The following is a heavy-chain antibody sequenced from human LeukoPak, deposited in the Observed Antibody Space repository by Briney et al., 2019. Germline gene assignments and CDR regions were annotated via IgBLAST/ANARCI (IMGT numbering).Heavy chain of an antibody. CDR2: IKQGGSEK. CDR3: ARRQPYGSGSYYYYYFDH. J-gene: IGHJ4*02. V-gene: IGHV3-7*01. CDR1: GFTFSSYW. Sequence: GGSLRLSCAASGFTFSSYWMSWVRQAPGKGLEWVANIKQGGSEKYYVDSVKGRFTISRDNAKNSLYLQMNSLRAEDTAVYYCARRQPYGSGSYYYYYFDHWGQGTLVPVST. D-gene: IGHD3-10*01.